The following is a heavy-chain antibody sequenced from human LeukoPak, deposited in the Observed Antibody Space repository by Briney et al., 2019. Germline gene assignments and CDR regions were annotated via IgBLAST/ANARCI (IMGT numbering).Heavy chain of an antibody. CDR1: GFTFINYA. CDR3: AKDRAPYGSEGGEDYFDL. Sequence: GGSLRLSCVGSGFTFINYAMTWVRQSPARGLEYVSSSSGSGASTHYADSVKGRFTISRGNSRNTLYLEMSSLRVEDSALYYCAKDRAPYGSEGGEDYFDLWGRGTLVTVSS. CDR2: SSGSGAST. D-gene: IGHD3-10*01. V-gene: IGHV3-23*01. J-gene: IGHJ2*01.